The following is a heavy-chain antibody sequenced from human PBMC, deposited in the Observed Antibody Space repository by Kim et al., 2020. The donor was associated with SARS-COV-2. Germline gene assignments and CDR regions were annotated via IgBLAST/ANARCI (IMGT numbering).Heavy chain of an antibody. Sequence: SGSSYIYYAASVTGRFTISRDNAKTSLYLQMNSLRAEDTAVYYCARARVHWGQGTLVTVSS. J-gene: IGHJ4*02. V-gene: IGHV3-21*01. CDR3: ARARVH. CDR2: SGSSYI.